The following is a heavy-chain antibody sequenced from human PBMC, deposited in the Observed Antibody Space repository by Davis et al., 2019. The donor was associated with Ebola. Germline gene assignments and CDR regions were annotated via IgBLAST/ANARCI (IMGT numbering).Heavy chain of an antibody. CDR2: ISSSSSTI. Sequence: GESLKISCAASGFIFSNYTMNWVRQAPGKELEWVSYISSSSSTIYYADSVKGRFTISRDNAKNSLYLQMNSLRAEDTAVYYCARSIAVADDWGQGTLVTVSS. CDR1: GFIFSNYT. CDR3: ARSIAVADD. V-gene: IGHV3-48*04. J-gene: IGHJ4*02. D-gene: IGHD6-19*01.